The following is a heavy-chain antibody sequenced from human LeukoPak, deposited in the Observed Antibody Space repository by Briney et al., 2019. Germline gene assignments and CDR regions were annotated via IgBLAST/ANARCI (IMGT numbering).Heavy chain of an antibody. CDR1: GGSFSGYY. D-gene: IGHD2-2*02. CDR3: ARGYCSSTSCYTGGWFDP. CDR2: INHSGST. V-gene: IGHV4-34*01. Sequence: SETLSLTCAVYGGSFSGYYWSSIRHPPGKGLEWLGEINHSGSTNYNPSLKSRVTISVDTSKNQFSLTLSSVTAADTAVYYCARGYCSSTSCYTGGWFDPWGQGTLVTVSS. J-gene: IGHJ5*02.